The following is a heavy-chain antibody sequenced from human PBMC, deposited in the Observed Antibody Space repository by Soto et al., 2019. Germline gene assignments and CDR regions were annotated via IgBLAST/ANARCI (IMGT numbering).Heavy chain of an antibody. J-gene: IGHJ4*02. CDR2: ISYDGSTI. CDR3: ARESALYYYDSSGYYDY. V-gene: IGHV3-33*01. D-gene: IGHD3-22*01. Sequence: SLRLSCAASGFTFSSYGMHWVRLAPGKGLEWVSDISYDGSTIYYADSVRGRFTISRDNAKKSLYLQMNGLRDEDTAVYYCARESALYYYDSSGYYDYWGQGTLVTVSS. CDR1: GFTFSSYG.